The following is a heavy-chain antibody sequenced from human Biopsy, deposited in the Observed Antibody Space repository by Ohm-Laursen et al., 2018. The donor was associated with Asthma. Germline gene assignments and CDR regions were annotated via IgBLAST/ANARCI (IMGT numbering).Heavy chain of an antibody. V-gene: IGHV1-2*06. D-gene: IGHD6-13*01. J-gene: IGHJ5*02. Sequence: ASVKVSCNASGYPFIGYHIHWMRQAPGQGLEWMGRINPNSGATNYAQKFQGGVTMTRDTSISTAYMEVSRLRSDDTAVYYCARGQKSAGDRWFDPWGQGTLVTVSS. CDR3: ARGQKSAGDRWFDP. CDR1: GYPFIGYH. CDR2: INPNSGAT.